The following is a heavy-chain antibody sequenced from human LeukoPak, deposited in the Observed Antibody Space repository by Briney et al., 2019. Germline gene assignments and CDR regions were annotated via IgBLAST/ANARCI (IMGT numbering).Heavy chain of an antibody. J-gene: IGHJ4*02. CDR3: ATGYDSSGYYSFDY. V-gene: IGHV3-33*01. Sequence: PTGGSLRLSCAASGFTFSTYGMFWVRQAPDKGLEWVAVIWSDGSIQYYADSVKGRFTISRDNSMNTLYLQMNSLRAEDTAVYYCATGYDSSGYYSFDYWGQGTLVTVSS. CDR1: GFTFSTYG. CDR2: IWSDGSIQ. D-gene: IGHD3-22*01.